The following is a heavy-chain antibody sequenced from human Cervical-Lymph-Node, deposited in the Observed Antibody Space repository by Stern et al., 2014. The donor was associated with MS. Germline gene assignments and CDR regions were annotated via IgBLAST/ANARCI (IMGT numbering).Heavy chain of an antibody. CDR1: AYTITDYY. J-gene: IGHJ4*02. CDR2: INPNSGGT. Sequence: VQLVESGAEGKKPGASVKVSCKASAYTITDYYTHWVRQAPGHGLEWLGWINPNSGGTYSAQKFQGRLTMTRDTSISTAYMELSSLRSDDTAVYYCARGGGYSYSTLDYWGQGTQVTVSS. D-gene: IGHD3-10*01. V-gene: IGHV1-2*02. CDR3: ARGGGYSYSTLDY.